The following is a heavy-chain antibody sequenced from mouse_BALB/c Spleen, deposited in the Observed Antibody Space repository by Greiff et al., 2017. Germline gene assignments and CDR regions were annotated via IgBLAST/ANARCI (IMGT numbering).Heavy chain of an antibody. Sequence: DVQLQESGPELVKPGASVKISCKASGYTFTDYNMHWVKQSHGKSLEWIGYIYPYNGGTGYNQKFKNKATLTVDNSSSTAYMELRSLTSEDSAVYYCARKGFDYWGQGTTLTVSS. V-gene: IGHV1S29*02. CDR1: GYTFTDYN. CDR2: IYPYNGGT. J-gene: IGHJ2*01. CDR3: ARKGFDY.